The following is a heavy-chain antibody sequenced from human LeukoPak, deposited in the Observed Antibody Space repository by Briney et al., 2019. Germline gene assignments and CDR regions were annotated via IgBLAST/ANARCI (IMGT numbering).Heavy chain of an antibody. CDR1: GFTFDDYA. D-gene: IGHD6-13*01. CDR2: ISWNSGSI. J-gene: IGHJ4*02. Sequence: GRSLRLSCAASGFTFDDYAMHWVRQAPGKGLEWVSGISWNSGSIGYADSVKGRFTISRDNAKNSLYLQMNSLRAEDTALYYCAKEARYSSSGSGYFDYWGRGTLVTVSS. CDR3: AKEARYSSSGSGYFDY. V-gene: IGHV3-9*01.